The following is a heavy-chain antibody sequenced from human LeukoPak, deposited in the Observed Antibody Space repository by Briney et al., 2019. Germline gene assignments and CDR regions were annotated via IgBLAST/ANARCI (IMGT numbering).Heavy chain of an antibody. CDR1: GGSISSSSYY. Sequence: PSETLSLTCTVSGGSISSSSYYWGWIRQPPGKGLEWIGSIYYSGSTYYNPSLKSRVTISVDTSKNQFSLRLSSVTAADTAVYYCARRVRGYSYGVFDYWGQGTLVTVSS. D-gene: IGHD5-18*01. CDR2: IYYSGST. J-gene: IGHJ4*02. CDR3: ARRVRGYSYGVFDY. V-gene: IGHV4-39*07.